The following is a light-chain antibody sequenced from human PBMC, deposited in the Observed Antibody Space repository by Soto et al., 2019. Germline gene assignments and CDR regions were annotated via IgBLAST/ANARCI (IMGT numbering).Light chain of an antibody. Sequence: EIVLTQSPATLSLSPGERATLSCRASQSVSSYLAWYQQKPGQAPRLLIYDASNRATGIPARFSGSGSGTDLTLTISSLEPEDVAVYYCQQRSNWPPDFGPGTKVDIK. J-gene: IGKJ3*01. CDR3: QQRSNWPPD. V-gene: IGKV3-11*01. CDR1: QSVSSY. CDR2: DAS.